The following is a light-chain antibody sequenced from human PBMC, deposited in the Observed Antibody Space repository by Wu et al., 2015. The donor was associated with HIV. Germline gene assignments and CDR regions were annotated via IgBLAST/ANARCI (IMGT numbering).Light chain of an antibody. CDR3: QQYGSSQWT. CDR1: QSVSSRN. CDR2: GAS. Sequence: EIVLTQSPGTLSLSPGERATLSCRASQSVSSRNLAWYQQTPGQPPRLLIYGASSRATGIPDRFSGSGSGTDFTLTISGLEPEDFAVYYCQQYGSSQWTFGQGTKV. J-gene: IGKJ1*01. V-gene: IGKV3-20*01.